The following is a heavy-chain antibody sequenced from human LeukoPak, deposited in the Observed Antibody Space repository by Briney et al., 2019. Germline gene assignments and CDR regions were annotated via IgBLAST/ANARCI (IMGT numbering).Heavy chain of an antibody. D-gene: IGHD2-15*01. V-gene: IGHV3-30*18. CDR3: AKGVDIVVVVAAHSEYYFDY. J-gene: IGHJ4*02. Sequence: GGSLRLSCAASGFTFSSYGMHWVRQAPGQGLEWVAVISYDGSNKYYADSVKGRFAISRDNSKNTLYLQMNSLRAEDTAVYYCAKGVDIVVVVAAHSEYYFDYWGQGTLVTVSS. CDR1: GFTFSSYG. CDR2: ISYDGSNK.